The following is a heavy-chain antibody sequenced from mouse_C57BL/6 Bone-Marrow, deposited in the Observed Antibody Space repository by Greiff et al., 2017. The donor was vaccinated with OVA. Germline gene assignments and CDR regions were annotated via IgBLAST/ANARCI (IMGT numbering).Heavy chain of an antibody. J-gene: IGHJ2*01. D-gene: IGHD1-1*01. CDR2: INSDGSST. CDR3: ARDGGYGSSFDY. Sequence: EVNLVESEGGLVQPGSSMKLSCTASGFTFSDSYMAWVRQVPEKGLEWVAHINSDGSSTYYLDSLKSRFIISRDNAKNILYLQMSSLKSEDTATYYCARDGGYGSSFDYWGQGTTLTVSA. CDR1: GFTFSDSY. V-gene: IGHV5-16*01.